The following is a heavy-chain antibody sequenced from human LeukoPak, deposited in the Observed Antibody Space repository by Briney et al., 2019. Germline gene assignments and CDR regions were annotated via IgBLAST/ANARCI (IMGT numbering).Heavy chain of an antibody. CDR3: AREHIAAAGLYYYYGMDV. CDR2: INPNSGGT. Sequence: GASVKVSCKASGYTFTGYYMHWVRQAPGQGLEWMGRINPNSGGTNYAQKFQGRVTMTRDTSISTAYMELSRLRSDDTAVYYCAREHIAAAGLYYYYGMDVWGQGTTVTVSS. J-gene: IGHJ6*02. V-gene: IGHV1-2*06. D-gene: IGHD6-13*01. CDR1: GYTFTGYY.